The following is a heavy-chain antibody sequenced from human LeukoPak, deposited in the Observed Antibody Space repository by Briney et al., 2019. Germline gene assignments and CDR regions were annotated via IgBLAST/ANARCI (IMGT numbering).Heavy chain of an antibody. CDR1: GDSISSRSYY. V-gene: IGHV4-39*01. J-gene: IGHJ4*02. CDR2: IFDGGST. D-gene: IGHD1-26*01. Sequence: SETLSVTCNVSGDSISSRSYYWGWIRRPPGKGLGWIGNIFDGGSTYYNPSVKSRVTISVDTSKNKFSLKVSAVTAADTAVYYSARLATGSYGPLTPFDYWGQGTLVTVSS. CDR3: ARLATGSYGPLTPFDY.